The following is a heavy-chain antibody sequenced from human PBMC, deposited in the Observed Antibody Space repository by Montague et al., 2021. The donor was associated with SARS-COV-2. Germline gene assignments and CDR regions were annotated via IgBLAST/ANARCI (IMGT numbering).Heavy chain of an antibody. Sequence: SETLSLTCAVYGGSLSGYYWSWIRQPPEKGLEWIGEINHSANTKYNPSLKSPVTISIDTSKNQFSLKMTSVTAADTATYYCASGIYPSGSYYNRYYYGLNTWGPGTTVIVSS. CDR3: ASGIYPSGSYYNRYYYGLNT. J-gene: IGHJ6*02. CDR1: GGSLSGYY. CDR2: INHSANT. D-gene: IGHD3-10*01. V-gene: IGHV4-34*01.